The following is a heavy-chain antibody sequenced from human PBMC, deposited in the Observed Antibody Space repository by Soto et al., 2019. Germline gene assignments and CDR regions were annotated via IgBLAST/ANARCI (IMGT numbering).Heavy chain of an antibody. J-gene: IGHJ4*02. CDR2: INSDGSST. V-gene: IGHV3-74*01. CDR3: VRTSLVVAAATREDY. Sequence: EVQLVESGGGLVQPGESLRLSCAASGFTFSSYWMHWVRQAPGKGLVWVSRINSDGSSTSYGGSVKGRFTISRVNAKNTLYLHMNSPRAEDTAVYYCVRTSLVVAAATREDYWGQGTLVTVSS. CDR1: GFTFSSYW. D-gene: IGHD2-15*01.